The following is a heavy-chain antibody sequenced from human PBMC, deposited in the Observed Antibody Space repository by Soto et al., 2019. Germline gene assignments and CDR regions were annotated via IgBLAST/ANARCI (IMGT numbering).Heavy chain of an antibody. D-gene: IGHD2-8*01. CDR1: GDSVTNSF. CDR2: MYHGGRT. Sequence: ASETLSLTCTVSGDSVTNSFWSWMRQPPGKGLEWIGHMYHGGRTNYSPSLKSRVTMSLDSSKNQFSLNLSSVTAADTAVYFCARDPGYCTNGVCPIFDFWGQGVLVTVSS. J-gene: IGHJ4*02. V-gene: IGHV4-59*02. CDR3: ARDPGYCTNGVCPIFDF.